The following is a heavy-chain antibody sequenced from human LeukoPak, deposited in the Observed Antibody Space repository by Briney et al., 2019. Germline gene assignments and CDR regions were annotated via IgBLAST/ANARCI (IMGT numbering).Heavy chain of an antibody. CDR1: GDSVSSNSAA. CDR3: ARGRYLDWYDY. D-gene: IGHD3-9*01. CDR2: TYYRSGWHN. V-gene: IGHV6-1*01. Sequence: SQTLSLTCAISGDSVSSNSAAWSWIRQSLSRGLEWLGRTYYRSGWHNDYAVSVKSRITINPDTSKNQFSLQLNSVTPEDTAVYYCARGRYLDWYDYWGQGTLVTVSS. J-gene: IGHJ4*02.